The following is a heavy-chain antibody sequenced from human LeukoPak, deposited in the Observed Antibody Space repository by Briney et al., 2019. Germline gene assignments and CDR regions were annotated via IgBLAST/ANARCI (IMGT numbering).Heavy chain of an antibody. V-gene: IGHV3-30-3*01. Sequence: PGGSLRLSCAASGFTFSTYAMSWVRQAPGKGLEWVAVISYDGSNKYYADSVKGRFTMSRDNSKNTLYLQMNSLRVEDTAVYYCARGPRYSSSWSNWFDPWGQGTLVTVSS. CDR1: GFTFSTYA. J-gene: IGHJ5*02. CDR3: ARGPRYSSSWSNWFDP. CDR2: ISYDGSNK. D-gene: IGHD6-13*01.